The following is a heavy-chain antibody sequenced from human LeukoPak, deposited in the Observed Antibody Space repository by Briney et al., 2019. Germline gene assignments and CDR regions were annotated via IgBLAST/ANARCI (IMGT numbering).Heavy chain of an antibody. CDR2: ISGSGGST. J-gene: IGHJ6*02. D-gene: IGHD3-3*02. Sequence: GGSLRLSCAASGFTFSSYARSWVRQAPGKGLEWVSAISGSGGSTYYADSVKGRFTISRDNSKNTLYLQMNSLRAEDTAVYYCAKDIGREPYSPAFRKYYYYGMVVWGQGTTVTVSS. V-gene: IGHV3-23*01. CDR1: GFTFSSYA. CDR3: AKDIGREPYSPAFRKYYYYGMVV.